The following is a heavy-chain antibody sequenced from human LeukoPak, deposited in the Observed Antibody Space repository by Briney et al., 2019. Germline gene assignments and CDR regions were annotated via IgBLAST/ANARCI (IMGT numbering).Heavy chain of an antibody. D-gene: IGHD3-22*01. J-gene: IGHJ5*02. CDR1: GGSISSGGYY. Sequence: SETLSLTCTVSGGSISSGGYYWSWIRQHPGTGLEWIGYIYYSGSTYYNPSLKSRVTISVDTSKNQFSLKLSSVTAADTAVYYCARLIVDSSTTGAFDPWGQGTLVTVSS. V-gene: IGHV4-31*03. CDR2: IYYSGST. CDR3: ARLIVDSSTTGAFDP.